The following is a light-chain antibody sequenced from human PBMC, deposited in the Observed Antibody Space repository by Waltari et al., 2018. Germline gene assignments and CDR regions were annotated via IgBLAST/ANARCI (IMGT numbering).Light chain of an antibody. V-gene: IGLV2-14*01. CDR3: TSYTTTKTVV. J-gene: IGLJ2*01. CDR2: DVA. CDR1: SSDIGGYNY. Sequence: HSALTQPASVSGSRGQSITISCTGTSSDIGGYNYVPWYQQHPGKAPKLMIYDVARWPSGVSNRFSGSKSGNTSSLPISGLQAEDEADYYCTSYTTTKTVVFGGGTKVTVL.